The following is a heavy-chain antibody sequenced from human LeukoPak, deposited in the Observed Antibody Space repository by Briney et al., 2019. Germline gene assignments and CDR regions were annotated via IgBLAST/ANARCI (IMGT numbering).Heavy chain of an antibody. CDR3: ARDEGYSGSYFDY. V-gene: IGHV4-59*01. J-gene: IGHJ4*02. D-gene: IGHD1-26*01. CDR1: GGSISSYY. Sequence: SETLSLTCTVSGGSISSYYWSWIRQPPGKGLEWIGYIYYSGSTNYNPSLKSRVTISVDTSKNQFSLKLSSVTAADTAVYYCARDEGYSGSYFDYWGQGTLVTVSS. CDR2: IYYSGST.